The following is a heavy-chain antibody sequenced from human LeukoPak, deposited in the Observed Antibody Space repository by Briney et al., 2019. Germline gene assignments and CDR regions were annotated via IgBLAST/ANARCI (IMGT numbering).Heavy chain of an antibody. Sequence: GGSLRLSCAASGFTFSSYSMNWVRQAPGKGLEWVSSISSSSSYIYYADSVKGRFTISRDNAKNSLYLQMNSLRAEDTAVYYCASMKSPLYSGYDYGNDAFDIWGQGTMVTVSS. CDR1: GFTFSSYS. CDR3: ASMKSPLYSGYDYGNDAFDI. CDR2: ISSSSSYI. V-gene: IGHV3-21*01. J-gene: IGHJ3*02. D-gene: IGHD5-12*01.